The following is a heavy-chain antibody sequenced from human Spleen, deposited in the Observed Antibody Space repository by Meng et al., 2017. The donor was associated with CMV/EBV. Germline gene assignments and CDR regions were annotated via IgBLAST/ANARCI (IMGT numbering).Heavy chain of an antibody. CDR2: INHSGST. Sequence: SETLSLTCTVSGGSVTSGSYYWSWIRQPPGKGLEWIGEINHSGSTNYNPSLKSRVTISVDTSKNQFSLKLSSVTAADTAVYYCARGGYGDYVRWGQGTLVTVSS. V-gene: IGHV4-39*07. CDR1: GGSVTSGSYY. CDR3: ARGGYGDYVR. J-gene: IGHJ4*02. D-gene: IGHD4-17*01.